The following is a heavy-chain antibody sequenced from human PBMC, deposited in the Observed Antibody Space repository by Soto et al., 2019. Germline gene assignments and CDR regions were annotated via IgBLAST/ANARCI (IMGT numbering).Heavy chain of an antibody. J-gene: IGHJ6*03. CDR3: ARHFYIQDDYGDSAGYMDV. V-gene: IGHV4-59*08. D-gene: IGHD4-17*01. CDR1: GGTISSYY. Sequence: ATHSEKLYQTCTVSGGTISSYYWSWIRKPPGKGLEWIGYNYYSGSTNYNPSLKSRVTISVDTSKNQFSLKLSSVTAADTAVYYCARHFYIQDDYGDSAGYMDVWGKGTTVTVSS. CDR2: NYYSGST.